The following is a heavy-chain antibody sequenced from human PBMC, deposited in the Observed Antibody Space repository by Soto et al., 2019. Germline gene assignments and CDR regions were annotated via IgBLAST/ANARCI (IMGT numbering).Heavy chain of an antibody. CDR2: IYSGGST. Sequence: GGSLRLSCAASGFTVSSNYMSWVRQAPGKGLEWVSVIYSGGSTYYADSVKGRFTISRHNSKNTLYLQMNSLRAEDTAVYYCAREGLTGTSGEYYFDYWGQGTLVTVSS. CDR1: GFTVSSNY. CDR3: AREGLTGTSGEYYFDY. D-gene: IGHD1-1*01. J-gene: IGHJ4*02. V-gene: IGHV3-53*04.